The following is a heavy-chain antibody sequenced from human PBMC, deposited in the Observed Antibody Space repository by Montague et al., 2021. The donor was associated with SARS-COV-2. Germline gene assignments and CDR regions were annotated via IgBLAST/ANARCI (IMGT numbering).Heavy chain of an antibody. J-gene: IGHJ6*02. CDR1: GGSFSGYY. CDR2: IKHSGST. V-gene: IGHV4-34*01. D-gene: IGHD3-10*01. CDR3: ARVRYYGSGTSLGMDV. Sequence: SETLSLTCAVYGGSFSGYYWSWICQPPGKGLEWIGEIKHSGSTHYNPSLKSRVTISVDTSKNQFSLELSSVTAADTAVYYCARVRYYGSGTSLGMDVWGQGTTVTDTS.